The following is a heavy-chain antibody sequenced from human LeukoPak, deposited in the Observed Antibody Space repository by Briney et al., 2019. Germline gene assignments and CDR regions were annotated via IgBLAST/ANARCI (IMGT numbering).Heavy chain of an antibody. J-gene: IGHJ4*02. CDR3: AKDNRRHYTSGPNPDSLH. CDR2: ISWNSGSI. Sequence: GGSLRLSCAASGFTFSSYAMHWVRQPPGKGLEWVSGISWNSGSIDYADSVKGRFTISRDNAKNSLYLQMNSLRVEDTAFYYCAKDNRRHYTSGPNPDSLHWGQGALVTVSS. V-gene: IGHV3-9*01. D-gene: IGHD6-19*01. CDR1: GFTFSSYA.